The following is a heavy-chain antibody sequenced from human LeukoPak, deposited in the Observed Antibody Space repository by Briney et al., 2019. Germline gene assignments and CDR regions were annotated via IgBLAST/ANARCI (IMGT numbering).Heavy chain of an antibody. D-gene: IGHD3-10*01. CDR2: FDPEDGET. V-gene: IGHV1-24*01. Sequence: ASVKVSCKVSGYTLTELSMHWVRQAPGKGLERMGGFDPEDGETIYAQKFQGRVTMTEDTSTDTAYMELSSLRSEDTAVYYCATIAWGSGSYYNVGPFDYWGQGTLVTVSS. J-gene: IGHJ4*02. CDR3: ATIAWGSGSYYNVGPFDY. CDR1: GYTLTELS.